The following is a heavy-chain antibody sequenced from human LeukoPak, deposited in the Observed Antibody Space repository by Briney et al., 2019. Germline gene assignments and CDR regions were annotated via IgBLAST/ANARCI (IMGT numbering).Heavy chain of an antibody. J-gene: IGHJ6*03. Sequence: GGSLRLSCAASGFTFSSYSMNWVRQAPGKGLEWVSSICSSSSYIYYADSVKGRFTISRDNAKNSLYLQMNSLRAEDTAVYYCAREAPGEEQLLHISRDYYYMDVWGKGTTVTVSS. CDR1: GFTFSSYS. V-gene: IGHV3-21*01. CDR2: ICSSSSYI. CDR3: AREAPGEEQLLHISRDYYYMDV. D-gene: IGHD2-15*01.